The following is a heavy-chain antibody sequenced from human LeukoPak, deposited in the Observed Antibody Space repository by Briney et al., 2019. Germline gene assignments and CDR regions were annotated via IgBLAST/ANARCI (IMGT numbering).Heavy chain of an antibody. V-gene: IGHV4-34*01. CDR1: GGSFSGYY. CDR3: AKWKYSNSGIDDY. D-gene: IGHD6-6*01. CDR2: INHSGST. Sequence: ASETLSLTCAVYGGSFSGYYWSWIRQPPGKGLEWIGEINHSGSTNYNPSLKSRVTISVDTSKNQFSLKLSSVTAADTAVYYCAKWKYSNSGIDDYWGQGTLVTVSS. J-gene: IGHJ4*02.